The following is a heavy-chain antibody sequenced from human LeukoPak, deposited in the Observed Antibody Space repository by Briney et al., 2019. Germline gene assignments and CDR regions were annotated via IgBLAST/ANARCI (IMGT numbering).Heavy chain of an antibody. CDR2: IYYSGST. V-gene: IGHV4-39*01. CDR3: ATSGKDPMVRGVLRFDY. Sequence: PSETLSLTCTVSSASISDSRHYWGWIRQPPGNGLEWIGFIYYSGSTYYNPSLKSRVTISVDTSKNQFSLKLRSVTAADTAVFYCATSGKDPMVRGVLRFDYWGQGTLVTVSS. D-gene: IGHD3-10*01. CDR1: SASISDSRHY. J-gene: IGHJ4*02.